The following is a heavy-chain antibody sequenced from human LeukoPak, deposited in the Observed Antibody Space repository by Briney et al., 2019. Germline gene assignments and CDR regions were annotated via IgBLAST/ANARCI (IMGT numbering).Heavy chain of an antibody. J-gene: IGHJ4*02. V-gene: IGHV4-59*01. Sequence: KPSETLSLTCTVSGGSISSYYWSWIRQPPGKGLEWIGYIYYSGSTNYNPSLKSRVAISVDTSKNQFSLKLSSVTAADTAVYYCARFDCSSTSCYFDYWGQGTLVTVSS. CDR3: ARFDCSSTSCYFDY. CDR1: GGSISSYY. D-gene: IGHD2-2*01. CDR2: IYYSGST.